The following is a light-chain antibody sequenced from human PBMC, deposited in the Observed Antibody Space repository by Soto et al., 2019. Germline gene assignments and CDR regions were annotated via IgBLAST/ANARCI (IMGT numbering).Light chain of an antibody. CDR2: DAS. V-gene: IGKV1-5*01. CDR3: QQYDTYWT. CDR1: RTVSRL. J-gene: IGKJ1*01. Sequence: GHRVTITCRASRTVSRLLAWYQQKPGEAPKLLIYDASALPRGVPSRFSGSGSGTEFTLTISSLQPDDFATYYCQQYDTYWTFGQGTKVDIK.